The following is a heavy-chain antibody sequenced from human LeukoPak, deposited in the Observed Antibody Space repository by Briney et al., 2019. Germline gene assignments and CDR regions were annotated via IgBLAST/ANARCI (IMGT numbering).Heavy chain of an antibody. Sequence: ASVKVSCKASGYTFTSYDINWVRQAPGQGLEWMGWMNPNSGNTGYAQKFQGRVTMTRNTSISTAYMELSSLRSEDTAVYYCARAQIYSSSSGVDYWGQGTLVTVSS. CDR2: MNPNSGNT. CDR1: GYTFTSYD. D-gene: IGHD6-6*01. J-gene: IGHJ4*02. V-gene: IGHV1-8*01. CDR3: ARAQIYSSSSGVDY.